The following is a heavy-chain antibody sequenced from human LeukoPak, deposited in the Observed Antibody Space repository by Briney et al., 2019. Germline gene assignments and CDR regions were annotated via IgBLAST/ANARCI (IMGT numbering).Heavy chain of an antibody. CDR1: GFTVSSNY. V-gene: IGHV3-53*01. D-gene: IGHD6-19*01. CDR2: IYSGGST. Sequence: GGSLRLSCAASGFTVSSNYMSWVRQAPGKGLEWVSVIYSGGSTYYADSVKGRFTISRDNSKNTLYLQMNSLRAEDTAVCYCVCGWYPPEGYWGQGTLVTVSS. J-gene: IGHJ4*02. CDR3: VCGWYPPEGY.